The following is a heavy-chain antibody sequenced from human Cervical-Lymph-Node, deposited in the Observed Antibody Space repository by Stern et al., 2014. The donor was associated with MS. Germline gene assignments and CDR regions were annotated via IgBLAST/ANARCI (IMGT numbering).Heavy chain of an antibody. D-gene: IGHD4-17*01. CDR3: ASPLTATSVPFGYYGMDV. Sequence: VQLVQSGAEVKKPGSSVKVSCKASGGTFSNYATSWVRQAPGQGLEWMGGMAPLFGKPNYAQKFQGRVMITAGESTSTAYMDLSSLRSEDTAVYYCASPLTATSVPFGYYGMDVWGQGTTVTVS. CDR1: GGTFSNYA. CDR2: MAPLFGKP. V-gene: IGHV1-69*01. J-gene: IGHJ6*02.